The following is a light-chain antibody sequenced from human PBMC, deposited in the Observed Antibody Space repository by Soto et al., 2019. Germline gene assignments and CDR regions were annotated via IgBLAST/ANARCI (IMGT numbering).Light chain of an antibody. Sequence: QSVLTQPASVSGSPGQSITISCTGTSSDVGGYNYVSWYQQHPGKAPKFMIYDDSSRPSGVSNRFSGSKSGNTASLTISGLQAEDDADYYCCSYTTSNTRQIVFGTGTKVTVL. J-gene: IGLJ1*01. CDR2: DDS. V-gene: IGLV2-14*03. CDR1: SSDVGGYNY. CDR3: CSYTTSNTRQIV.